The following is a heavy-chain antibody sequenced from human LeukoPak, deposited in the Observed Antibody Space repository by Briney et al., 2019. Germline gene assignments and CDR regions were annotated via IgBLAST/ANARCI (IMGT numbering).Heavy chain of an antibody. CDR3: AKVFESVVTPNDY. CDR2: ISGGGSST. J-gene: IGHJ4*02. CDR1: GFTFSTYA. V-gene: IGHV3-23*01. Sequence: SGRSLRLSCAASGFTFSTYAMTWVRQAPGKGLDWVSAISGGGSSTYYADSVKGRFTISRDNSKNTLYLQMNSLRAEDTAVYYCAKVFESVVTPNDYWGQGTLVTVSS. D-gene: IGHD4-23*01.